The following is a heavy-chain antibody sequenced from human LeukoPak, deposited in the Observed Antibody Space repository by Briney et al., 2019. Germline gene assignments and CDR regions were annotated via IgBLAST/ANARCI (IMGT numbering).Heavy chain of an antibody. J-gene: IGHJ3*02. CDR1: GGSISSSPYY. CDR3: ARSDDAFDI. Sequence: SETLSLTCTVSGGSISSSPYYWGWIRQPPGKGLEWIGEINHSGSTNYNPSLKSRVTISVDTSKNQFSLKLSSVTAADTAVYYCARSDDAFDIWGQGTMVTVSS. CDR2: INHSGST. V-gene: IGHV4-39*07.